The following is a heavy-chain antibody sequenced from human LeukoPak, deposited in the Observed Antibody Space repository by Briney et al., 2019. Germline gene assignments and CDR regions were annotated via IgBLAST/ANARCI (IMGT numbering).Heavy chain of an antibody. V-gene: IGHV3-23*01. Sequence: PGGSLRLSCAASGFTFSNYAMNWVRQAPGKGLEWVSAISDSGGNTYYTDSVKGRFSISRDNSENTLYLQMNSLRAEDTAVYYCAKEMYSGGSYIDSWGQGTLVTVSS. D-gene: IGHD6-19*01. J-gene: IGHJ4*02. CDR3: AKEMYSGGSYIDS. CDR1: GFTFSNYA. CDR2: ISDSGGNT.